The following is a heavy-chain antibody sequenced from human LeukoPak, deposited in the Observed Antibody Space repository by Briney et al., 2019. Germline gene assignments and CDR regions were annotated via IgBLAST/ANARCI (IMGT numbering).Heavy chain of an antibody. CDR3: AKLHDYVWGSYRRNAFDI. Sequence: VGCLRVSCAAPGFTFSSYAMSWVRQAPGKGVEWVSAISGSGGSTYYADSAKGGVTISRDNSKNTLYPQMTRLRAEDTAVYYCAKLHDYVWGSYRRNAFDIWGQGTMVTVSS. CDR2: ISGSGGST. J-gene: IGHJ3*02. D-gene: IGHD3-16*02. CDR1: GFTFSSYA. V-gene: IGHV3-23*01.